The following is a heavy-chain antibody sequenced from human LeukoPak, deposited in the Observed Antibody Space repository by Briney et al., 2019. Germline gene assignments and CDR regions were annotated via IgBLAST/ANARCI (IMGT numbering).Heavy chain of an antibody. Sequence: GGSLRLSCAASGFSFSSYWMHWVRQAPGKGLVWVLRINSNGRSTSYADSVKGRFTISRDNAKNTLYLEMNNLRAEDTAVYYCTRDVWGDRDNYFDCWGQGTLVTVSS. V-gene: IGHV3-74*01. CDR1: GFSFSSYW. J-gene: IGHJ4*02. D-gene: IGHD2-8*01. CDR3: TRDVWGDRDNYFDC. CDR2: INSNGRST.